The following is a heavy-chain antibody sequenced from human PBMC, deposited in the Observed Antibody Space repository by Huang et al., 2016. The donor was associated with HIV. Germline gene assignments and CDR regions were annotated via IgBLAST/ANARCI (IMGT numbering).Heavy chain of an antibody. V-gene: IGHV1-8*01. CDR2: LNPNSGKT. J-gene: IGHJ4*02. Sequence: QVQLVQSGPEVKKPGASVKVSCQTSGYILSKYDINWGRQAPGQGLQWMGWLNPNSGKTAYGQNFQGRVTLTRRTSTGAAYMVLNSLTSQDTAVYYCARLTSGWYQDYWGQGTLVTVSS. CDR1: GYILSKYD. D-gene: IGHD6-19*01. CDR3: ARLTSGWYQDY.